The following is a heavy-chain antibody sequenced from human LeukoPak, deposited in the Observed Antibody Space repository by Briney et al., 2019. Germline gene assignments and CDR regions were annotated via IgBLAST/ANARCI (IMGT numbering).Heavy chain of an antibody. CDR3: ARTGAFDY. J-gene: IGHJ4*02. CDR1: GGTFSSYA. V-gene: IGHV1-69*04. D-gene: IGHD1-1*01. CDR2: IIPIVDIA. Sequence: ASVTVSCKASGGTFSSYAISWVRQAPGQGLEWVGKIIPIVDIAYYAQKFQGRVTITADKSTSTAYMELSSLRSEDTAVYYCARTGAFDYWGQGTLVTVSS.